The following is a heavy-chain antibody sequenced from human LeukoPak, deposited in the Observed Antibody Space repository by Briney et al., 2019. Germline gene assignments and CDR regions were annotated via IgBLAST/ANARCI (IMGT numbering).Heavy chain of an antibody. J-gene: IGHJ4*02. Sequence: SETLSLTCTVSGGSISSYHWSWIRQPPGKGLEWIGYIYYSGSTNYNPSLKSRVTISVDTSKNQFSLKLSSVTAADTAVYYCARHEDQNYFDYWGQGTLVTVSS. D-gene: IGHD2-15*01. CDR1: GGSISSYH. V-gene: IGHV4-59*08. CDR3: ARHEDQNYFDY. CDR2: IYYSGST.